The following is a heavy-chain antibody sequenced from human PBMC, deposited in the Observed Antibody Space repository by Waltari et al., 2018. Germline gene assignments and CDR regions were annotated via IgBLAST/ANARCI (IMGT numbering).Heavy chain of an antibody. CDR1: GFTFSSYG. CDR3: AKEPTTVVMGWFDP. D-gene: IGHD4-17*01. J-gene: IGHJ5*02. V-gene: IGHV3-33*06. Sequence: QVQLVESGGGVVQPGRSLRLSCAASGFTFSSYGMHWVRQAPGKGLGWVAVIWYDGSNKYYADSVKGRFTISRDNSKNTLYLQMNSLRAEDTAVYYCAKEPTTVVMGWFDPWGQGTLVTVSS. CDR2: IWYDGSNK.